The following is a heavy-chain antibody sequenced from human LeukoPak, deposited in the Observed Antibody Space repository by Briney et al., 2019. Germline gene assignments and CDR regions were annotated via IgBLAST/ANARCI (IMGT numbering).Heavy chain of an antibody. CDR3: VSGNDPDYVWGTYRLDAFDI. CDR1: GYTFIDYS. Sequence: GGSLRLSCVASGYTFIDYSLNWVRQVPGKGLEWVSSISSSGTYIYYADSVRGRFTISRDNAKNSLFLQMNSLRAEDTALYYCVSGNDPDYVWGTYRLDAFDIWGEGTMIIVSS. D-gene: IGHD3-16*02. CDR2: ISSSGTYI. J-gene: IGHJ3*02. V-gene: IGHV3-21*01.